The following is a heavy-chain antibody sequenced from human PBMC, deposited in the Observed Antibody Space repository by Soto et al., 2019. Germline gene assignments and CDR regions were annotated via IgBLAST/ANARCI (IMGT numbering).Heavy chain of an antibody. CDR1: GFTFNTHG. Sequence: PGGSLRLSCTPSGFTFNTHGMHWVRQAPGKGLEWVALIWFDGSYKYHADSVKGRFTISRDNFKKMVYLQMNSLRVEDTAVYYCARVYCSSSNCYPSGHYGLDVWGQGTTVTVSS. J-gene: IGHJ6*02. V-gene: IGHV3-33*01. D-gene: IGHD2-2*01. CDR3: ARVYCSSSNCYPSGHYGLDV. CDR2: IWFDGSYK.